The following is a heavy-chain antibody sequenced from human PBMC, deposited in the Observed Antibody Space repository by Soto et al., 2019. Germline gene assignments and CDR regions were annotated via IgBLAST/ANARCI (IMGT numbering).Heavy chain of an antibody. D-gene: IGHD1-7*01. Sequence: SETLSLTCTVFGDSISSYYWSWIRQPPGKGLEWIGYIYYSGSTNYHPSLKRRVIISVDTSKNQFSMKLSSVTAADTAVYYCARARYNWNYGDYYYGMDVWGQGTTVTVSS. CDR1: GDSISSYY. CDR3: ARARYNWNYGDYYYGMDV. J-gene: IGHJ6*02. CDR2: IYYSGST. V-gene: IGHV4-59*01.